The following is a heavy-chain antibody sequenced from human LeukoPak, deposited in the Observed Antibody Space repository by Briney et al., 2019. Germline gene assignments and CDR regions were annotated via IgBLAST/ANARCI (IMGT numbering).Heavy chain of an antibody. CDR3: AKVGSRYIWGTLQWPFDI. Sequence: SLRLSCAASGVTFDDYAMHWVRQSPGTGLEWVAGLNWDSRSVAYADSVRGRFTISRDNAKNSLYLQMNNLRPEDTALYYCAKVGSRYIWGTLQWPFDIWGQGTMVTVSS. CDR2: LNWDSRSV. CDR1: GVTFDDYA. D-gene: IGHD3-16*01. V-gene: IGHV3-9*01. J-gene: IGHJ3*02.